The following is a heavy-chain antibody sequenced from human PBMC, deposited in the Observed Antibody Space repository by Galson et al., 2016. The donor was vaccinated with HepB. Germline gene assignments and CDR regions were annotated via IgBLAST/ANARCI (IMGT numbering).Heavy chain of an antibody. CDR1: GYTFTSYY. J-gene: IGHJ4*02. CDR3: ARGTVTGGYFDY. D-gene: IGHD3/OR15-3a*01. CDR2: INPSGGST. Sequence: SVKVSCKASGYTFTSYYMHWVRQAPGQGLEWMGIINPSGGSTSYAQKFQGRVTVTRDTSTSTVYMELSSLGSEDTAVYYCARGTVTGGYFDYWGQGTLVTVSS. V-gene: IGHV1-46*01.